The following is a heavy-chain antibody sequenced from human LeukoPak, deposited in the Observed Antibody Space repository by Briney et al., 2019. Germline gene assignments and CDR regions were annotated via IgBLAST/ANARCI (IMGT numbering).Heavy chain of an antibody. Sequence: GGSLRLSCAASGFTFSNFHMTWVRQSPGKGLEWVSAISDSGGNTWYADSVKGRFTISRDNSKNTLYLQMNSLRAEDTAVYSCARGLGYSYGYGIDYWGQGTLVIASS. J-gene: IGHJ4*02. CDR3: ARGLGYSYGYGIDY. D-gene: IGHD5-18*01. CDR1: GFTFSNFH. V-gene: IGHV3-23*01. CDR2: ISDSGGNT.